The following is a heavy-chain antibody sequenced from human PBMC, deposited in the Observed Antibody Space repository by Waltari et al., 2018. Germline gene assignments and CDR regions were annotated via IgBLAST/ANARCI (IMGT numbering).Heavy chain of an antibody. Sequence: EVQLVEPGGGLVQPGGSLRLSCAASGFTFSDSWMHWVRQVPGKGLLWVSHVNSAGTGSSDADSVKGRFTISRDNARNILYLQMNSLTVEDTAVYYCARDTPGDGIDYWGQGTLVTVSP. CDR2: VNSAGTGS. CDR3: ARDTPGDGIDY. J-gene: IGHJ4*02. CDR1: GFTFSDSW. D-gene: IGHD2-21*01. V-gene: IGHV3-74*01.